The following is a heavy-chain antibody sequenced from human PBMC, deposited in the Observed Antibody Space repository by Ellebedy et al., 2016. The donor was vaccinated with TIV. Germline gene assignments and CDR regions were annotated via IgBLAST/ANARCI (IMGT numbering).Heavy chain of an antibody. CDR3: ARDSGYCSSISCSNWFDP. Sequence: AASVKVSCKASGYTFTSYYIHWVRQAPGQGLAWMGWINPNNGGTNYAQKFQGRVTMTRETSINTAYMELSRLGSDDTAVYYCARDSGYCSSISCSNWFDPWGQGTLVTVSS. D-gene: IGHD2-2*01. V-gene: IGHV1-2*02. CDR2: INPNNGGT. J-gene: IGHJ5*02. CDR1: GYTFTSYY.